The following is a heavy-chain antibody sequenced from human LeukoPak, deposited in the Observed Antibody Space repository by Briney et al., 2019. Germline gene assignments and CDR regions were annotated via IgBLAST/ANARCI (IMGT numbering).Heavy chain of an antibody. CDR2: FYPGGSDT. D-gene: IGHD5-12*01. V-gene: IGHV5-51*01. CDR1: GNSFPTYW. J-gene: IGHJ6*04. CDR3: ARQQVACYYYYGMDV. Sequence: GESRKIPCRGSGNSFPTYWMAWVRQRPGKGLEWMGIFYPGGSDTRYSPSFQGQVTISADKSISTAFLQWSSLKASDTAMYYCARQQVACYYYYGMDVWGKGTTVTVSS.